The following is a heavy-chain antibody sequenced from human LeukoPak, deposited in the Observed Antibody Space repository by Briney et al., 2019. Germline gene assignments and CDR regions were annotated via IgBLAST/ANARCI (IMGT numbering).Heavy chain of an antibody. CDR1: GFTFGSSS. D-gene: IGHD6-25*01. Sequence: GGSLRLSCAAAGFTFGSSSMNWVRQAPGKGLEWVSYISSSSANIYYADSVKGRFTISRDNAKNSLFLQMNSLRAEDTAVYYCARGRSGYYFDYWGQGTLVTVSS. CDR3: ARGRSGYYFDY. J-gene: IGHJ4*02. V-gene: IGHV3-48*01. CDR2: ISSSSANI.